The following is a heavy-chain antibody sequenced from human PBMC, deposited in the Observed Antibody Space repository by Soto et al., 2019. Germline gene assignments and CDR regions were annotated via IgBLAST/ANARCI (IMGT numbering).Heavy chain of an antibody. CDR3: AKDHAREQFVRGENWFDS. CDR1: GFTFTNYA. Sequence: GGSLRLSCTASGFTFTNYAMSWARQAPGKGLEWVSTISGSGVRTYYADSVKGRFTISRDNSKNTLDLQMNSLRAEDTAIYYCAKDHAREQFVRGENWFDSWGQGTLVTASS. D-gene: IGHD6-6*01. V-gene: IGHV3-23*01. J-gene: IGHJ5*01. CDR2: ISGSGVRT.